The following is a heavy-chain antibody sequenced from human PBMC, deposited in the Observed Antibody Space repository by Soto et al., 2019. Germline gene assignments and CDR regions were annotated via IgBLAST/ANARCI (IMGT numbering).Heavy chain of an antibody. D-gene: IGHD5-12*01. V-gene: IGHV3-33*01. CDR2: IWYDGSNK. J-gene: IGHJ6*02. CDR3: ARDNSSYDFYYYYGMDV. CDR1: GFTFSSYG. Sequence: GGSLRLSCAASGFTFSSYGMHWVRQAPGKGLEWVAVIWYDGSNKYYADSVKGRFTISRDNSKNTLYLQMNSLRAEDTAVYYCARDNSSYDFYYYYGMDVWGQGTTVTVSS.